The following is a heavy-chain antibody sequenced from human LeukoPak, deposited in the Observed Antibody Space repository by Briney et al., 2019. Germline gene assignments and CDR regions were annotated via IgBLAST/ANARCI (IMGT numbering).Heavy chain of an antibody. J-gene: IGHJ4*02. CDR2: ISGSGGST. CDR1: GFTFSSYA. D-gene: IGHD6-6*01. Sequence: GGSLRLSCAASGFTFSSYAMSWVRQAPGKGLEWVSAISGSGGSTYYADSVKGRFTISRDNSKNTLYLQMNSLRAEDTAVYYCAKDEGYSSSPGTDYWGQGTLVTVSS. V-gene: IGHV3-23*01. CDR3: AKDEGYSSSPGTDY.